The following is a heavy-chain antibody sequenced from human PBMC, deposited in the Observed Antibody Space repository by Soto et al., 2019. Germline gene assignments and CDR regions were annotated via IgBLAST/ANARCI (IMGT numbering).Heavy chain of an antibody. CDR2: IDKSGGTT. J-gene: IGHJ6*02. V-gene: IGHV3-23*01. D-gene: IGHD3-10*01. Sequence: GGSLRLSCTASGFPFSSFFMNWVRQAPGKGLEWVSGIDKSGGTTNYGDSVKGRFTISRDNSKNTLYLQMNSLIAADTAVYYCARHSPPFFYGSGPWDVWGQGTTVTVSS. CDR3: ARHSPPFFYGSGPWDV. CDR1: GFPFSSFF.